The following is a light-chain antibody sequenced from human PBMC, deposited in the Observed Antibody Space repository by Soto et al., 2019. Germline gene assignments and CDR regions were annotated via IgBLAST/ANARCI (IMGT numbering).Light chain of an antibody. CDR2: SND. V-gene: IGLV1-47*01. J-gene: IGLJ2*01. CDR3: AAWDDSLSGPL. CDR1: SSNIGTNY. Sequence: QSVLTQSPSASGTPGQRVIISCSGTSSNIGTNYVYWYQQLPGTAPKVLIYSNDKRPSGGPNRFSGSKSCTSASLAFSGLRSEDEADYYCAAWDDSLSGPLFGGGTKLTVL.